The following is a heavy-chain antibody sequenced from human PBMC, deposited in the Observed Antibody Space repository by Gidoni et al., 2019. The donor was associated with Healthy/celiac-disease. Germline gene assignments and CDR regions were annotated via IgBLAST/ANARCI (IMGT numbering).Heavy chain of an antibody. V-gene: IGHV1-18*01. D-gene: IGHD6-13*01. CDR3: ARAKPPSIAAAAHYYYYYMDV. CDR2: IRAYKGNT. CDR1: GYTFTSHG. J-gene: IGHJ6*03. Sequence: QVQLVQSGAEVKKPGASVKVSCKASGYTFTSHGTRRGRQAPGQGLEWMGWIRAYKGNTNYAQKLQGRVTMTTDTSTSTAYMELRSLRSDDTAVYYCARAKPPSIAAAAHYYYYYMDVWGKGTTVTVSS.